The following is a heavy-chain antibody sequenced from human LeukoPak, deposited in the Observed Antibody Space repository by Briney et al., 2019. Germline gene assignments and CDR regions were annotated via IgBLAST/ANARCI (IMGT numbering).Heavy chain of an antibody. CDR1: GYTLTELS. D-gene: IGHD3-22*01. Sequence: ASVKVSCKVSGYTLTELSMHWVRQAPGKGLEWMGGFDPEDGETIYAQKFQGRVTMTEDTSTDTAYVELSSLRSEDTAVYYCATTTYYYDSSGYWIFDYWGQGTLVTVSS. CDR2: FDPEDGET. J-gene: IGHJ4*02. V-gene: IGHV1-24*01. CDR3: ATTTYYYDSSGYWIFDY.